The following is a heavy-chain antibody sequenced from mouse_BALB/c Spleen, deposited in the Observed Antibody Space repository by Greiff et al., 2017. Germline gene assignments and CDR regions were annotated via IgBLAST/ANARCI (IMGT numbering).Heavy chain of an antibody. D-gene: IGHD1-1*01. Sequence: ESGPGLVKPSQSLSLTCSVTGYSITSGYYWNWIRQFPGNKLEWMGYISYDGSNNYNPSLKNRISITRDTSKNQFFLKLNSVTTEDTATYYCAKNAPNYYGSSDYAMDYWGQGTSVTVSS. CDR2: ISYDGSN. V-gene: IGHV3-6*02. J-gene: IGHJ4*01. CDR1: GYSITSGYY. CDR3: AKNAPNYYGSSDYAMDY.